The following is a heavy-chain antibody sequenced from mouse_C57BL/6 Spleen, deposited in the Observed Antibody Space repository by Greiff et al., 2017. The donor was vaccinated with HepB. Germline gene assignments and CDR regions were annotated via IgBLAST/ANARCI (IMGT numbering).Heavy chain of an antibody. Sequence: EVHLVESGGGLVKPGGSLKLSCAASGFTFSDYGMHWVRQAPEKGLEWVAYISSGSSTIYYAETLKGRVTIPRDKAKNTRFLQMTSRRSEDTAMYYCARPGDDDVRAWFAYWGQGTLVTVSA. CDR3: ARPGDDDVRAWFAY. CDR2: ISSGSSTI. V-gene: IGHV5-17*01. J-gene: IGHJ3*01. CDR1: GFTFSDYG. D-gene: IGHD2-4*01.